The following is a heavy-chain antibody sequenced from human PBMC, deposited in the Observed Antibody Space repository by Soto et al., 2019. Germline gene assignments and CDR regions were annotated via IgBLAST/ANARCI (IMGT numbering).Heavy chain of an antibody. J-gene: IGHJ4*02. CDR3: AREDDYGGTQDC. CDR1: GYTFTSYA. D-gene: IGHD4-17*01. CDR2: INAGNGNT. V-gene: IGHV1-3*01. Sequence: GASVKVSCKASGYTFTSYAMHWVRQAPGQRLEWMGWINAGNGNTKYSQKFQGRVTITRDTSASTAYMELSSLRSEDTAVYYCAREDDYGGTQDCWGQGTLVTVSS.